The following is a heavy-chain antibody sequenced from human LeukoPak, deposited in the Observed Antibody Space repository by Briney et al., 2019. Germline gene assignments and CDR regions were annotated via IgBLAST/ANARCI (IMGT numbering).Heavy chain of an antibody. CDR1: GYTFTGYY. CDR2: INPNSGGT. V-gene: IGHV1-2*02. D-gene: IGHD3-10*01. CDR3: ARELVDAIVRGVNIDY. J-gene: IGHJ4*02. Sequence: ASVKVSCKASGYTFTGYYMHWVRQAPGQGLEWMGWINPNSGGTNYAQKFQGRVTMTRDTSISTAYMELSRLRSDDTAVYYCARELVDAIVRGVNIDYWGQGTLVTVSS.